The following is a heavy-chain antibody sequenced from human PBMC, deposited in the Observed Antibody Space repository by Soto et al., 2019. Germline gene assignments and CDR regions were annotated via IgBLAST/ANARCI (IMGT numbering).Heavy chain of an antibody. CDR3: AKGRVVAGVTFFNY. Sequence: EVQLLESGGGLVQPGGSLRLSCAASGFTFSSYAMNWVRQAPGKGPEWVSGFSGGGGGTYYADSVKGRFTISRDNSKNTSYLQLNSLRAEDTAVYYCAKGRVVAGVTFFNYWGQGTLVTVSS. D-gene: IGHD6-19*01. J-gene: IGHJ4*02. CDR1: GFTFSSYA. V-gene: IGHV3-23*01. CDR2: FSGGGGGT.